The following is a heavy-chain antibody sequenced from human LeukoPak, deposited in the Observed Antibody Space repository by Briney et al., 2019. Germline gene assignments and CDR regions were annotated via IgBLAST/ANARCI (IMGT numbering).Heavy chain of an antibody. Sequence: PSETLSLTCTVSGGSISGYYWSWIRQPPGKGLEWIGYIYYSGSTNYNPSFRSRVTISLDTSKNQFSLKLSSVTAADTAVYYCARRGGGFKGGFDYWGQGTLVTASS. D-gene: IGHD5-24*01. CDR3: ARRGGGFKGGFDY. V-gene: IGHV4-59*12. CDR1: GGSISGYY. CDR2: IYYSGST. J-gene: IGHJ4*02.